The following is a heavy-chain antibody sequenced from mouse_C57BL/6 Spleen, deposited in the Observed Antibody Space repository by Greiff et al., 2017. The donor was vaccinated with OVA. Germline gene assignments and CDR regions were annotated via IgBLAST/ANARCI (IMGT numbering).Heavy chain of an antibody. CDR1: GYTFTSYW. CDR2: IDPSDSYT. CDR3: ARGPREYYFDY. Sequence: QVQLQQPGAELVKPGASVKLSCKASGYTFTSYWMQWVKQRPGQGLEWIGEIDPSDSYTNYNQKFKGQATLTVDTASSTAYMQLSSLTSEDSAVYYCARGPREYYFDYWGKGTTLTVSS. J-gene: IGHJ2*01. V-gene: IGHV1-50*01.